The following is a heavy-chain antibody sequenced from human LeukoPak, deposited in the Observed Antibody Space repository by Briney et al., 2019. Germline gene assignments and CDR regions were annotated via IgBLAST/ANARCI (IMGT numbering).Heavy chain of an antibody. CDR3: AKPRYYFDY. J-gene: IGHJ4*02. Sequence: GGSLRLSCAASGFTFSSYWMSWVRQAPGKGLEWVANIKQDGSEKYYVDSVKGRFTISRDNSKNTLYLQMNSLRAEDTAVYYCAKPRYYFDYWGQGTLVTVSS. CDR2: IKQDGSEK. V-gene: IGHV3-7*03. CDR1: GFTFSSYW.